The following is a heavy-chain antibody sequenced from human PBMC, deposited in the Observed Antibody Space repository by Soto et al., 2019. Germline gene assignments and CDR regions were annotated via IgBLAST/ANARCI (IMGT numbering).Heavy chain of an antibody. CDR2: ISGSSGFI. D-gene: IGHD5-18*01. V-gene: IGHV3-21*03. CDR3: ARGKGWLQFGS. CDR1: GFSLSSDT. J-gene: IGHJ5*01. Sequence: QLEESGGGLVKPGGSLRLSCVGSGFSLSSDTFNWVRQAPGTGLQWVSSISGSSGFISFADSVKGRFSVSIDNADNALYLHKSGLRIEDTAVYFCARGKGWLQFGSRGQGTLVTVSS.